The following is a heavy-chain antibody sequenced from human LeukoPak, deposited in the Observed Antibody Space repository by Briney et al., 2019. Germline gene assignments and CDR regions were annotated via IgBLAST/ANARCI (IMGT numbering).Heavy chain of an antibody. CDR2: IKQDGSEK. CDR1: GFTFSSYW. D-gene: IGHD2-8*01. CDR3: ARDCTNGVCQEDYFDY. J-gene: IGHJ4*02. V-gene: IGHV3-7*05. Sequence: GGSLRLSCAASGFTFSSYWMSWVRQAPGKGLEWVANIKQDGSEKYYVDSVKGRFTISRDNAKNSLYLQMNSLRAEDTAVYYCARDCTNGVCQEDYFDYWGQGTLVTVSS.